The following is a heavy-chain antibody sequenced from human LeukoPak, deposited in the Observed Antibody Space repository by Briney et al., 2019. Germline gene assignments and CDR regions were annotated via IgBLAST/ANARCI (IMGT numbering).Heavy chain of an antibody. CDR3: ARDSQSPDY. J-gene: IGHJ4*02. Sequence: GASVKVSCKAFGYTFSSYDITWVRQAPGQGLEWMGWISAYNGNINYAQKFQGRVTMTTDTSTSTAYMELRSLRSDDTAVYYCARDSQSPDYWGQGTLVTVSS. V-gene: IGHV1-18*01. CDR2: ISAYNGNI. CDR1: GYTFSSYD.